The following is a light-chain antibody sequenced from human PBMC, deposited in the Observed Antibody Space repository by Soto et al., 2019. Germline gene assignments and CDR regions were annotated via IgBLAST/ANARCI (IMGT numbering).Light chain of an antibody. CDR2: GAS. CDR3: QQYGSSPIT. CDR1: QSVSSSN. J-gene: IGKJ5*01. Sequence: EIVLTQSPGTLSLSPGESATLSCRASQSVSSSNLAWYQQKPGQAPRLLIPGASSRATGIPDRFSGSGSGTDFTLTIGGLEPEDFAVYYCQQYGSSPITFGQGTRLEIK. V-gene: IGKV3-20*01.